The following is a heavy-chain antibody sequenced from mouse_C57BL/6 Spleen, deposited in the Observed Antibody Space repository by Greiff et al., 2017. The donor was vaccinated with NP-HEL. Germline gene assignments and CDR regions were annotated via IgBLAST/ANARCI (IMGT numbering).Heavy chain of an antibody. V-gene: IGHV1-63*01. CDR1: GYTFTNYW. CDR2: IYPGGGYT. Sequence: QVQLQQSGAELVRPGTSVKMSCKASGYTFTNYWIGWVKQRPGHGLEWIGDIYPGGGYTNYNEKFKGKATLTADKSSSTAYMQFSSLTSEASAIYYCARGYSNLYYFDYWGQGTTLTVSS. J-gene: IGHJ2*01. D-gene: IGHD2-5*01. CDR3: ARGYSNLYYFDY.